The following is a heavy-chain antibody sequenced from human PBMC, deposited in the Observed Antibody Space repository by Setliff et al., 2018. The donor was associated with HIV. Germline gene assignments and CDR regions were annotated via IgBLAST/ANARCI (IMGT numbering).Heavy chain of an antibody. CDR2: IYYSGST. J-gene: IGHJ3*02. V-gene: IGHV4-59*05. CDR3: ARHLGGNRRAAFDI. CDR1: GGSISSYY. Sequence: SETLSLTCTISGGSISSYYWSWIRQPPGKGLEWIGSIYYSGSTYYNPSLKSRVSISVDTSKNQFSLKLSSVTAADTAVYYCARHLGGNRRAAFDILGQGTMVTVSS. D-gene: IGHD3-16*01.